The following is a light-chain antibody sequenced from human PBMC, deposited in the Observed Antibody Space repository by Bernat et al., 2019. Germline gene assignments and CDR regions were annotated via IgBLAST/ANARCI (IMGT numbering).Light chain of an antibody. Sequence: QSALTQPASVSGSPGQSITISCTGTSSDIGAYNYVSWYQQHPGKAPKLLICNVTNRPSGVSSRFSGSKSGNTASLTISGLQADDEADYYCKSYTTTSAPYVFVTGTKVTVL. V-gene: IGLV2-14*03. CDR3: KSYTTTSAPYV. CDR2: NVT. CDR1: SSDIGAYNY. J-gene: IGLJ1*01.